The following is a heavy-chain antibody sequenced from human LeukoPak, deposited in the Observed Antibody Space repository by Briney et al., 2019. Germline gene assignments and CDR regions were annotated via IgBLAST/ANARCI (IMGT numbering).Heavy chain of an antibody. CDR1: GFTFSSYS. J-gene: IGHJ6*03. CDR3: ARGSYDYGDYVPYYYYMDV. Sequence: GGSLRLSCAASGFTFSSYSMNWVRQAPGKGLEWVSSISSSSSYIYYADSVKDRFTISRDNAKNSLYLQMNSLRAEDTAVYYCARGSYDYGDYVPYYYYMDVWGKGTTVTVSS. V-gene: IGHV3-21*01. CDR2: ISSSSSYI. D-gene: IGHD4-17*01.